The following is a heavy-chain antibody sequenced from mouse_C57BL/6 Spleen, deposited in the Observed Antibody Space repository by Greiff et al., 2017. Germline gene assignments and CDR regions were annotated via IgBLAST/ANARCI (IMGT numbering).Heavy chain of an antibody. D-gene: IGHD1-1*01. CDR2: IYPGDGDT. CDR3: ARSYYYGSSLYYAMDY. J-gene: IGHJ4*01. Sequence: LKESGASVKISCKASGYAFSSSWMNWVKQRPGKGLEWIGRIYPGDGDTNYNGKFKGKATLTADKSSSTAYMQLSSLTSEDSAVYFCARSYYYGSSLYYAMDYWGQGTSVTVSS. V-gene: IGHV1-82*01. CDR1: GYAFSSSW.